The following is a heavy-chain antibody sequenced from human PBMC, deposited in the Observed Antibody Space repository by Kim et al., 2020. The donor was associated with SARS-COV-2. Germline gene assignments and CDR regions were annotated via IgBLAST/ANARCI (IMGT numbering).Heavy chain of an antibody. CDR2: I. CDR3: AREVGQQGRDY. V-gene: IGHV3-21*01. Sequence: IYSANSVKRRFPHSRDNAKNSLYLQMNSLRAEDTAVYYCAREVGQQGRDYWGQGTLVTVSS. J-gene: IGHJ4*02. D-gene: IGHD6-13*01.